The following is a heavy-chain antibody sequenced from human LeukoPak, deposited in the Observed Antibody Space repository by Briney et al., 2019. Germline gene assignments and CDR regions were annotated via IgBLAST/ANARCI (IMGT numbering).Heavy chain of an antibody. CDR3: TRDILSGWYYFDF. J-gene: IGHJ4*02. D-gene: IGHD6-19*01. CDR1: GFTFGDYA. V-gene: IGHV3-49*04. Sequence: GRCLRLSCIASGFTFGDYAMSWVRQAAGKGLEWVVFIRSKRFGGATEYAASVKGRFTISRDDSKSVAYLPLNTLKTENTDVYFCTRDILSGWYYFDFWGQGTLVTVSS. CDR2: IRSKRFGGAT.